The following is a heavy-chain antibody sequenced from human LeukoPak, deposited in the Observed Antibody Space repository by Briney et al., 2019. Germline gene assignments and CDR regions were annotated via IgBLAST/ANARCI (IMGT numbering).Heavy chain of an antibody. CDR1: GASISSYY. J-gene: IGHJ3*01. CDR3: ATKSYGPGSVPFAV. Sequence: SETLSLTCTVSGASISSYYWSWIRQSPGKGLEWIGYIYYSGSTNYNPSLKSRVTLSIDKSKNQFSLKLSSVTAADTAVYYCATKSYGPGSVPFAVWGQGTMVTVSS. D-gene: IGHD3-10*01. CDR2: IYYSGST. V-gene: IGHV4-59*01.